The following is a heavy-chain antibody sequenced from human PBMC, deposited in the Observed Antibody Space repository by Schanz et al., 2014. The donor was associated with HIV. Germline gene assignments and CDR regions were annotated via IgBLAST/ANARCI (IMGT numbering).Heavy chain of an antibody. Sequence: EVQLVETGGGLIQPGGSLRLSCAVSGFTISSHYMSWVRQAPGKGLEWVSVVYIGDSTFYANSVKGRFTISRDNSKNTLYLQMNSLRAEDTAVYYCAKDRITGTTGVPYYYYGMDVWGQGTTVTVSS. CDR1: GFTISSHY. V-gene: IGHV3-53*05. CDR3: AKDRITGTTGVPYYYYGMDV. D-gene: IGHD1-7*01. J-gene: IGHJ6*02. CDR2: VYIGDST.